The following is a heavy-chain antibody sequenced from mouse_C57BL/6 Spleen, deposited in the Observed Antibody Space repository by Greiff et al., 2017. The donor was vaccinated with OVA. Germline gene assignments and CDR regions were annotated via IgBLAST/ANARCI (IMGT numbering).Heavy chain of an antibody. CDR1: GYTFTDYY. CDR2: INPYNGGT. D-gene: IGHD4-1*01. V-gene: IGHV1-19*01. CDR3: ARGGLTGPWFAY. Sequence: VQLQQSGPVLVKPGASVKMSCKASGYTFTDYYMNWVKQSHGKSLEWIGVINPYNGGTSYNQKFKGKATLTVDKSSSTAYMELNSLTSEDSAVYYCARGGLTGPWFAYWGQGTLVTVSA. J-gene: IGHJ3*01.